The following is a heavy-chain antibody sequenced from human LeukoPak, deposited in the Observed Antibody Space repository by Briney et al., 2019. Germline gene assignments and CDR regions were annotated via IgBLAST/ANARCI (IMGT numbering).Heavy chain of an antibody. CDR2: IKQDGSEK. J-gene: IGHJ4*02. V-gene: IGHV3-7*01. D-gene: IGHD5-18*01. Sequence: GGSLRLSCAASGFTFSSYWMNWIRQAPGKGLEWVANIKQDGSEKYYVDSVKGRFTISRDNAKNSLYLQMNSLRAEDTAVYYCARDTGGGYSCYDCWGQGTLVTVSS. CDR3: ARDTGGGYSCYDC. CDR1: GFTFSSYW.